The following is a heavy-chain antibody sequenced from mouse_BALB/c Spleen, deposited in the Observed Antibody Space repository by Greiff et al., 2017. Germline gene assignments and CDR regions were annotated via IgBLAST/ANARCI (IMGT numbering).Heavy chain of an antibody. Sequence: EVQLVESGGGLVQPGGSLKLSCAASGFTFSSYGMSWVRQTPDKRLELVATINSNGGSTYYPDSVKGRFTISRDNAKNTLYLQMSSLKSEDTAMYYCAREGSYRGYYYAMDYWGQGTSVTVSS. CDR3: AREGSYRGYYYAMDY. V-gene: IGHV5-6-3*01. CDR1: GFTFSSYG. J-gene: IGHJ4*01. CDR2: INSNGGST. D-gene: IGHD1-1*01.